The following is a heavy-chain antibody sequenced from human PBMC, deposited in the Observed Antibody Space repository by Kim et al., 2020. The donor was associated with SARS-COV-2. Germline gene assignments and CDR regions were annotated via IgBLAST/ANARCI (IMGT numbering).Heavy chain of an antibody. CDR2: IYYTGSA. Sequence: SETLSLTCTVSGDSISGYYWSWIRQAPGKGLEWIGYIYYTGSANCNPSLKSRVTMSKDTSKNQFSLKLSFVTAADTAVYYCARGYCTGGRCYSSPDYWGQGTLVTVSS. J-gene: IGHJ4*02. D-gene: IGHD2-15*01. CDR1: GDSISGYY. CDR3: ARGYCTGGRCYSSPDY. V-gene: IGHV4-59*13.